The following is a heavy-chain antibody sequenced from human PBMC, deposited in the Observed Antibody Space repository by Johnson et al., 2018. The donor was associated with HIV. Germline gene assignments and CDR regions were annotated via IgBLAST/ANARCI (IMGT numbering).Heavy chain of an antibody. D-gene: IGHD3-22*01. Sequence: VQLVESGGGVVQPGGSLRLSCAASGFTVSRNYMNWVRQAPGKGLEWVSVIYSGGDTYYAESVKGRFTISRDNFKNTLYLQMNSLRAEDTAVYYCARGGWFVVVVTGSDDAFDIWGQGTMVTVSS. CDR1: GFTVSRNY. J-gene: IGHJ3*02. CDR3: ARGGWFVVVVTGSDDAFDI. CDR2: IYSGGDT. V-gene: IGHV3-66*01.